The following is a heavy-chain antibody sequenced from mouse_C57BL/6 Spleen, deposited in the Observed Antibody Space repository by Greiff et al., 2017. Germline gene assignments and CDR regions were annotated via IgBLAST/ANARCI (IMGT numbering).Heavy chain of an antibody. Sequence: QVQLKQPGAELVKPGASVKMSCKASGYTFTSYWITWVKQRPGQGLEWIGDIYPGSGSTNYNEKFKSKATLTVDTSSSTAYMQLSSLTSEDSAVYCCTRNYYGSSPFDNWGQGTTLTVSS. V-gene: IGHV1-55*01. D-gene: IGHD1-1*01. J-gene: IGHJ2*01. CDR1: GYTFTSYW. CDR2: IYPGSGST. CDR3: TRNYYGSSPFDN.